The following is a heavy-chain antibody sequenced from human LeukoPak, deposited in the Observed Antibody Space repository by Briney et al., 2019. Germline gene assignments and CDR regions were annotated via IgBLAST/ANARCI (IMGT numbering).Heavy chain of an antibody. V-gene: IGHV3-7*01. D-gene: IGHD3-10*01. J-gene: IGHJ5*02. CDR3: AREPRSRYYYGSGASWFDP. CDR2: IKQDGSEK. Sequence: GGSLRLSCAASGFTFSSYWMSWVRQAPGKGPEWVANIKQDGSEKYYVDSVKGRFTISRDNAKNSLYLQMNSLRAEDTAVYYCAREPRSRYYYGSGASWFDPWGQGTLVTVSS. CDR1: GFTFSSYW.